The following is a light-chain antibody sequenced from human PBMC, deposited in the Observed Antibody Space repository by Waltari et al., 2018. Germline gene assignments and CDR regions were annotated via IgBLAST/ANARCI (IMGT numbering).Light chain of an antibody. CDR1: SSNIGAGHD. J-gene: IGLJ1*01. CDR3: QSYDSSLSAYV. CDR2: GHS. Sequence: QSVLTQPPSVSGAPGQRVTLSCTGSSSNIGAGHDVHWYQQLPGTAPKILIYGHSPRPSGVPARFSGSKSGTSASLAISGVQAEDEADYYCQSYDSSLSAYVFGTGTKVTVL. V-gene: IGLV1-40*01.